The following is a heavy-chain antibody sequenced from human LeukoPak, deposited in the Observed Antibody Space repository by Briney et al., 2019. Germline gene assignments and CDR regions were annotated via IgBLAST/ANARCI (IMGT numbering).Heavy chain of an antibody. V-gene: IGHV3-23*01. CDR2: ISAGGGGT. D-gene: IGHD6-19*01. J-gene: IGHJ4*02. CDR3: AKAESSGWYYFDY. CDR1: GFTFSSYA. Sequence: GGSLRLSCAASGFTFSSYAMSGVRQAPGKGLVWVSGISAGGGGTYYADSVKGRFTVSRNNSKNTLYLQMNSLRAEDTAVYYCAKAESSGWYYFDYWGQGTLVTVSS.